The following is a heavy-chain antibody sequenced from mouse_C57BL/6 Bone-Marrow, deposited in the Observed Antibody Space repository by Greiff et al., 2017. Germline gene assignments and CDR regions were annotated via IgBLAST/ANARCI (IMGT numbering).Heavy chain of an antibody. J-gene: IGHJ2*01. V-gene: IGHV1-9*01. D-gene: IGHD2-4*01. Sequence: VQLQQSGAELMKPGASVKLSCKATGYTFTGYWIEWVKQRPGHGLEWIGEILPGSGSTYYNEKFKGKATFTADTSSNTAYMQLSSLTTEDSAVYYCAREGDYDYDAPYFDYWGQGTTLPVSS. CDR3: AREGDYDYDAPYFDY. CDR1: GYTFTGYW. CDR2: ILPGSGST.